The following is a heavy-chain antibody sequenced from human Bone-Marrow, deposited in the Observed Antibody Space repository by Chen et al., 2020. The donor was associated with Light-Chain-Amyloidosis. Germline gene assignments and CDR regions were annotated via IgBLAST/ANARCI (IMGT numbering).Heavy chain of an antibody. CDR1: GFTFSRDF. CDR2: IREDGNDK. Sequence: VESGGGLVQPGGSLRLSCAASGFTFSRDFMSWVRQAPGKGLEWVANIREDGNDKYYVQSVKGRFTISIDTTKNAVYLQMHSLGADDSAIYFCARESSVASPYYLDYWGQGIRVTVSA. CDR3: ARESSVASPYYLDY. D-gene: IGHD6-6*01. J-gene: IGHJ4*02. V-gene: IGHV3-7*01.